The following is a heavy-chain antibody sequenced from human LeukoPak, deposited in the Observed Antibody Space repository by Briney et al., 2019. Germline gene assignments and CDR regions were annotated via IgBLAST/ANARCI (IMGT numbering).Heavy chain of an antibody. D-gene: IGHD6-6*01. Sequence: SETLSLTCTVSGGSISSYYWSWIRQPPGKGLEWIGSISYSGSTNYNPSLKSRVTISMDTSKNQFSLKLSSVTAADTAVYYCARIYSSSFDYWGQGTLVTVSS. V-gene: IGHV4-59*08. CDR3: ARIYSSSFDY. J-gene: IGHJ4*02. CDR2: ISYSGST. CDR1: GGSISSYY.